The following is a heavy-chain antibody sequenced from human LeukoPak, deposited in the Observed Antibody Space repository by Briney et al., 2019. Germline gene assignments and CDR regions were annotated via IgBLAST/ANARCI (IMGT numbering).Heavy chain of an antibody. CDR2: ISWNSGSI. D-gene: IGHD2-2*01. J-gene: IGHJ6*03. CDR3: AKDKILSHQRDYYYYYMDV. CDR1: ESIFSRHT. Sequence: GGSLTLSCAAPESIFSRHTMNWVRQAPGKGLEWVSGISWNSGSIGYADSVKGRFTISRDNAKNSLYLQMNSLRAEDTALYYCAKDKILSHQRDYYYYYMDVWGKGTTVTVSS. V-gene: IGHV3-9*01.